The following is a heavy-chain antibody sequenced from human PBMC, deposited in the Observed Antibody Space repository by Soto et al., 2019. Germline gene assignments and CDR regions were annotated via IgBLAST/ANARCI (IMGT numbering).Heavy chain of an antibody. CDR2: ISYDGSNK. J-gene: IGHJ6*02. CDR1: GFTFSSYA. D-gene: IGHD2-2*01. CDR3: AKDPKFFAPAETYYYYGMDV. Sequence: GGSLRLSCAASGFTFSSYAMHWVRQAPGKGLEWVAVISYDGSNKYYADSVKGRFTISRDNSKNTLYLQMNSLRAEDTAVYYCAKDPKFFAPAETYYYYGMDVWGQGTTVTVSS. V-gene: IGHV3-30*04.